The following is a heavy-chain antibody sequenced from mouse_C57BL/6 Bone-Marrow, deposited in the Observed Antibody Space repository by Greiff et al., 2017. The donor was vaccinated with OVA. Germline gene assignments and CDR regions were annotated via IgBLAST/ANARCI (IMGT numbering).Heavy chain of an antibody. D-gene: IGHD1-1*01. CDR2: IRSKSNNYAT. V-gene: IGHV10-1*01. CDR1: GFSFNTYA. CDR3: VRQGYYGSSYPYAMDY. Sequence: VQLVESGGGLVQPKGSLKLSCAASGFSFNTYAMNWVRQAPGKGLEWVARIRSKSNNYATYYADSVKDRFTISRDDSESMIYLQMNNLKTEDTAMYYCVRQGYYGSSYPYAMDYWGQGTSVTVSS. J-gene: IGHJ4*01.